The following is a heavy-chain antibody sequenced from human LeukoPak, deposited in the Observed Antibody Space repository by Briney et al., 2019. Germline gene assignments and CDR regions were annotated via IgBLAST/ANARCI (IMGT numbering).Heavy chain of an antibody. CDR1: GFTFSSFS. V-gene: IGHV3-21*01. CDR2: ISTSTTYK. CDR3: TRLYAVVKGGDP. D-gene: IGHD4-23*01. Sequence: NPGGSLRLSCVASGFTFSSFSMNWVRQAPGKGLEWVSSISTSTTYKYYADSVKGRFTISRDNAKKLLYLQMNSLRAEDTAVYYCTRLYAVVKGGDPWGQGTLVTVSS. J-gene: IGHJ5*02.